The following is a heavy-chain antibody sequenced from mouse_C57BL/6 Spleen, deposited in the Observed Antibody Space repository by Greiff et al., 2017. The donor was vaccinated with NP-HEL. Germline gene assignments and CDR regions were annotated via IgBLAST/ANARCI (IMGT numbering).Heavy chain of an antibody. D-gene: IGHD1-1*01. CDR2: IYPRSGNT. V-gene: IGHV1-81*01. Sequence: QVHVKQSGAELARPEASVKLSCKASGYTFTSYGISWVKQRTGQGLEWIGEIYPRSGNTYYNEKFKGKATLTADKSSSTAYMELRSLTSEDSAVYFCARGTTVVATEYFDYWGQGTTLTVSS. J-gene: IGHJ2*01. CDR1: GYTFTSYG. CDR3: ARGTTVVATEYFDY.